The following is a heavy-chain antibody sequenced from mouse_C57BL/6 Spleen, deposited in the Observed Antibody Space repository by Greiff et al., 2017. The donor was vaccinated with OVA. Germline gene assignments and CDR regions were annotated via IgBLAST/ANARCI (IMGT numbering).Heavy chain of an antibody. J-gene: IGHJ3*01. V-gene: IGHV14-1*01. CDR3: NYYGSSYGFAY. D-gene: IGHD1-1*01. Sequence: EVMLVESGAELVRPGASVKLSCTASGFNIKDYYMHWVKQRPEQGLEWIGRIDPEDGDTEYAPKFQGKATMTADTSSNTAYLQLSSLTSEDTAVYYCNYYGSSYGFAYWGQGTLVTVSA. CDR1: GFNIKDYY. CDR2: IDPEDGDT.